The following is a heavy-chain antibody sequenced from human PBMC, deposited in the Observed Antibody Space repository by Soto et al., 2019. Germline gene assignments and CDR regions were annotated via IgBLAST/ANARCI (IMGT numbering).Heavy chain of an antibody. CDR2: IYYSGST. J-gene: IGHJ4*02. CDR1: GGSISSGGYY. CDR3: ARDTGAPVAGTKIFDY. V-gene: IGHV4-31*03. D-gene: IGHD6-19*01. Sequence: QVQLQESGPGLVKPSQTLSLTCTVSGGSISSGGYYWSWIRQHPGKGLEWIGYIYYSGSTYYNPSLKSRVTISVDTSKNQFSLKLSSVTAADTAVYYCARDTGAPVAGTKIFDYWGQGTLVTVSS.